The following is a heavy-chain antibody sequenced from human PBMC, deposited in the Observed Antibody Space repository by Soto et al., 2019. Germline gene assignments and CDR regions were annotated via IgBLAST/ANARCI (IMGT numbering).Heavy chain of an antibody. J-gene: IGHJ4*02. CDR3: ADTPSIAVSYY. Sequence: EVQLLESGGGLVQPGGSLRLSCAASGFTFSSYAMSWVRQAPGKGLEWVSAISGSGGSTYYADSVKGRFTITRDNSKNTLYLQMNSLRAEDTAVYYCADTPSIAVSYYWGQGTLVTVSS. CDR2: ISGSGGST. CDR1: GFTFSSYA. V-gene: IGHV3-23*01. D-gene: IGHD6-19*01.